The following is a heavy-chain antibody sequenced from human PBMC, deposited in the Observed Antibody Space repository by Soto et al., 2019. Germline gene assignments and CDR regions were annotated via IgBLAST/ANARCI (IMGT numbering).Heavy chain of an antibody. J-gene: IGHJ6*02. D-gene: IGHD3-10*01. Sequence: SETLSLTCAVYGGSFSGYYWSWIRQPPVKGLEWIGEINHSGSTNCNPSLKSRVTISVDTSKNQFSLKLTSVTAADTAVYYCARGLRASFGVRLSYYYYGMDVWGQGTTVTVSS. V-gene: IGHV4-34*01. CDR2: INHSGST. CDR1: GGSFSGYY. CDR3: ARGLRASFGVRLSYYYYGMDV.